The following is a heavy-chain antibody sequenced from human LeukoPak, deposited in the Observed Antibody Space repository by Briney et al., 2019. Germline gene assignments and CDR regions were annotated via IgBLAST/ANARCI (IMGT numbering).Heavy chain of an antibody. CDR2: ISSDGSST. V-gene: IGHV3-74*01. CDR1: GFTFSTYW. J-gene: IGHJ4*02. Sequence: GGSLRLSCAASGFTFSTYWMHWVRQAPGKGLVWVSRISSDGSSTSYADSVKGQFTISRDNAKNTLYLQMNSLRAEDTAVYYCCVHYYDTSGHFARWGQGTLVTVSS. CDR3: CVHYYDTSGHFAR. D-gene: IGHD3-22*01.